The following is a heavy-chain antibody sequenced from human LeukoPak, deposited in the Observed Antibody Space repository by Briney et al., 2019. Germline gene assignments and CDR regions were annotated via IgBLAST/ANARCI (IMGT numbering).Heavy chain of an antibody. Sequence: GASVKVSCKASGYTFTSYGISWVRQAPGQGLEWMGWISAYNGNTNYAQKLQGRVTMTTDTSTSTAYMELRSLRSDGTAVYYCARVLDYGDLNWFGPWGQGTLVTVSS. D-gene: IGHD4-17*01. CDR1: GYTFTSYG. J-gene: IGHJ5*02. V-gene: IGHV1-18*04. CDR3: ARVLDYGDLNWFGP. CDR2: ISAYNGNT.